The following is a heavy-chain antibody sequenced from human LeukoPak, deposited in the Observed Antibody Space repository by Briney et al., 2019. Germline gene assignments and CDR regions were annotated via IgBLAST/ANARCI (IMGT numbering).Heavy chain of an antibody. Sequence: GGSLRLSCAASGFSVSSYSMSWVRQAPGKGLEWVSVTYTGGTTYYADSVKGRFTISRDNSKNTVYLQMNSLGAEDTAVYYCARGHYVWGSYRSTSFDYWGQGTLVTVSS. CDR2: TYTGGTT. CDR1: GFSVSSYS. J-gene: IGHJ4*02. V-gene: IGHV3-53*01. CDR3: ARGHYVWGSYRSTSFDY. D-gene: IGHD3-16*02.